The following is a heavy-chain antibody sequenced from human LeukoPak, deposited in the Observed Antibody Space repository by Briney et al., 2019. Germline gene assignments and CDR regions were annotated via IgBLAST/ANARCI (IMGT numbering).Heavy chain of an antibody. CDR1: GFTFSSYA. V-gene: IGHV3-23*01. CDR2: ISGSGGST. J-gene: IGHJ4*02. CDR3: AKGCYYDSSGYPAFDY. Sequence: GGSLRLSCAASGFTFSSYAMSWVRQAPGKGLEWFSAISGSGGSTNYAASVKGRFTISRDNSKNTLYLQMNSLRAEDTAVYYCAKGCYYDSSGYPAFDYWGQGTLVTVSS. D-gene: IGHD3-22*01.